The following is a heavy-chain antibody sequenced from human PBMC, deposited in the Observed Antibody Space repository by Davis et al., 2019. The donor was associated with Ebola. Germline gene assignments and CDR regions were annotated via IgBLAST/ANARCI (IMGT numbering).Heavy chain of an antibody. J-gene: IGHJ6*02. CDR3: ARCPGLRYFDWLFDGMDV. Sequence: MPSETLSLTCAVYGGSFSGYYWSWIRQPPGKGLEWIGEINHSGSTNYNPSLKSRVTISVDTSKNQFSLKLSSVTAADTAVYYCARCPGLRYFDWLFDGMDVWGQGTTVTVSS. CDR1: GGSFSGYY. CDR2: INHSGST. V-gene: IGHV4-34*01. D-gene: IGHD3-9*01.